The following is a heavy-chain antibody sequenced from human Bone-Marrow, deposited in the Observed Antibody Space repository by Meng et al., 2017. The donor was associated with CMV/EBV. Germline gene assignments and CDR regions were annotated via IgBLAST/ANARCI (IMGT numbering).Heavy chain of an antibody. Sequence: VSVKVSCKASGYKFINYVFDWVRQDPRHGLQWMGRISAKNGDTNYAPELYDRLTLTADTYTSVVYLELRRLVSDDTAIYYCARGGGQYDFDLWGPGTLVTVSS. CDR1: GYKFINYV. CDR2: ISAKNGDT. CDR3: ARGGGQYDFDL. D-gene: IGHD3-10*01. J-gene: IGHJ4*02. V-gene: IGHV1-18*01.